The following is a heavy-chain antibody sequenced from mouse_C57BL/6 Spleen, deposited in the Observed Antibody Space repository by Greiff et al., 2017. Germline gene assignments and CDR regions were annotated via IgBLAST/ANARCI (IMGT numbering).Heavy chain of an antibody. CDR1: GFTFSSYG. CDR2: ISSGGSYT. J-gene: IGHJ3*01. CDR3: ARLFYYGDLAWFAY. V-gene: IGHV5-6*01. Sequence: EVQLVESGGVLVTPGGSLKLSCAASGFTFSSYGMSWVRQTPDKRLEWVATISSGGSYTYYPDSGQGRFSISRDNTKNTLYLQMSSLKSEDTAKYSCARLFYYGDLAWFAYWGQGTLVTVSA. D-gene: IGHD2-13*01.